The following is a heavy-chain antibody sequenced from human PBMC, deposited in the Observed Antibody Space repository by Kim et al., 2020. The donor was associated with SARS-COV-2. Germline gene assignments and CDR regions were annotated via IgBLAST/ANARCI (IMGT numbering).Heavy chain of an antibody. Sequence: GGSLRLSCAASGFTFSSYEMNWVRQAPGKGLEWVSYISSSGSTIYYADSVKGRFTISRDNAKNSLYLQMNSLRAEDTAVYYCARDNVGATGYYYGMDVWGQGTTVTVSS. CDR2: ISSSGSTI. V-gene: IGHV3-48*03. CDR1: GFTFSSYE. J-gene: IGHJ6*02. CDR3: ARDNVGATGYYYGMDV. D-gene: IGHD1-26*01.